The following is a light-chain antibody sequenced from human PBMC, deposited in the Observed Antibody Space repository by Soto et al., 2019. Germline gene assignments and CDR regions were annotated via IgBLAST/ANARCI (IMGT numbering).Light chain of an antibody. CDR3: QQSYNSPRT. CDR1: LSISSS. Sequence: DIRLTQSPSSQPASLGDRITITCRASLSISSSLDWYQQRPGKAPRLLIYGASRLQSGAPSRFSGSGSGTEFTLTITSLQPEDFATYYCQQSYNSPRTFGQGTKVDIK. J-gene: IGKJ1*01. V-gene: IGKV1-39*01. CDR2: GAS.